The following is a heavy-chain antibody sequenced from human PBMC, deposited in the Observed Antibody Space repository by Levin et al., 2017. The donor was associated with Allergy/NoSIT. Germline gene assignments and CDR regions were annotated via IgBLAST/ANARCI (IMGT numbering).Heavy chain of an antibody. V-gene: IGHV4-34*12. CDR1: GGSFSGYY. CDR3: ARSIMTTVTTFYY. Sequence: SETLTLTCAVYGGSFSGYYWSWIRQPPGKGLEWIGEIIHSGITNYNPSLKSRVTISVDTSKNQFSLRLSSVTAADTAVYYCARSIMTTVTTFYYWGQGTLVTVSS. D-gene: IGHD4-17*01. J-gene: IGHJ4*02. CDR2: IIHSGIT.